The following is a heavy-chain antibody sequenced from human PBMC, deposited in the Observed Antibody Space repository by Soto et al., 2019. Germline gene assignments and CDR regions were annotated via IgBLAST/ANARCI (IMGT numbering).Heavy chain of an antibody. CDR3: ARVTGYCSSTSCYSYGMAV. Sequence: SVKVSCKASGYTFTSYGISWVRQAPGQGLEWMGWISAYNGNTNYAQQLQGRVTMTTDTSTSTAYMELRSLRSDDTAVYYCARVTGYCSSTSCYSYGMAVWGQGTTVTVSS. J-gene: IGHJ6*02. CDR1: GYTFTSYG. CDR2: ISAYNGNT. D-gene: IGHD2-2*01. V-gene: IGHV1-18*01.